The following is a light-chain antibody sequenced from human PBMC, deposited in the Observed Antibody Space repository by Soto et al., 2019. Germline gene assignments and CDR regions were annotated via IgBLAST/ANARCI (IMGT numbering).Light chain of an antibody. CDR1: QSVSSN. J-gene: IGKJ3*01. V-gene: IGKV3D-15*01. Sequence: VMTQSESTVSVSPGERATLYFRASQSVSSNLAWLQQRPGQAPRLLIYDASNRATGIPARFSGSGSGTEFTLTISSLQSDDFALYYCQQYTKWPRFGPGTKVDIK. CDR3: QQYTKWPR. CDR2: DAS.